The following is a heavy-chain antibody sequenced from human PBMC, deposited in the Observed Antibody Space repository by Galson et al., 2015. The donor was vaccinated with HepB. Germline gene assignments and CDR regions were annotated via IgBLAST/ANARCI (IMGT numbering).Heavy chain of an antibody. V-gene: IGHV2-70*01. CDR3: ARIRGYYYDSSGPAGAFDI. J-gene: IGHJ3*02. Sequence: PALVKPTQTLTLTCTFSGFSLSTSGMCVSWIRQPPGKALEWLALIDWDDDKYYSTSLKTRLTISKDTSKNQVVLTMTNMDPVDTATYYCARIRGYYYDSSGPAGAFDIWGQGTMVTVSS. D-gene: IGHD3-22*01. CDR2: IDWDDDK. CDR1: GFSLSTSGMC.